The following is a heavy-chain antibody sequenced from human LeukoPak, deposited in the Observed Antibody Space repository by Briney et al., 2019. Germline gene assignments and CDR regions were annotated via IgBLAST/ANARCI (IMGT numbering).Heavy chain of an antibody. Sequence: SETLSLTCTVSGGSISSSSHYWGWIRQPPGKGLEWIGSIYYSGSTYYNPSLKSRVTISVDTSKNQFPLKLSSVTAADTAVYYCARHGSGWYFDYWGQGTLVTVSS. CDR3: ARHGSGWYFDY. CDR1: GGSISSSSHY. J-gene: IGHJ4*02. V-gene: IGHV4-39*01. D-gene: IGHD6-19*01. CDR2: IYYSGST.